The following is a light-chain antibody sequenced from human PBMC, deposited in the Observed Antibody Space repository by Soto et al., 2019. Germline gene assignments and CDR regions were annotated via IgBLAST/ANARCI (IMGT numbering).Light chain of an antibody. J-gene: IGKJ5*01. CDR3: QQYGSSLSIT. CDR2: GAS. Sequence: EIVLTQSPGTLSLSPGERATLSCRASQSVSSSYLAWYQQKPGQAPRLLIYGASSRATGSPDRFSGSGSGTDVTLTISRLEPEDLAVYYCQQYGSSLSITFGQGTRLEIK. CDR1: QSVSSSY. V-gene: IGKV3-20*01.